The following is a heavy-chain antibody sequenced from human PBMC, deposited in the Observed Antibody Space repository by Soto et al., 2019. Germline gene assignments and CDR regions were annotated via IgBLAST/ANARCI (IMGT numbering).Heavy chain of an antibody. CDR3: ARSQGSSTSLEIYYYYYYGMDV. J-gene: IGHJ6*02. CDR2: IIPITGTA. D-gene: IGHD2-2*01. V-gene: IGHV1-69*01. Sequence: QVQLVQSGAEVKKPGYSVKVSCKTSGGTFGSYAISWVRRAPGQGPEWMGGIIPITGTANYAQKFQGRVTITADESTSTASMQLSSLRSEDTAVYYCARSQGSSTSLEIYYYYYYGMDVWGQGTTVTVSS. CDR1: GGTFGSYA.